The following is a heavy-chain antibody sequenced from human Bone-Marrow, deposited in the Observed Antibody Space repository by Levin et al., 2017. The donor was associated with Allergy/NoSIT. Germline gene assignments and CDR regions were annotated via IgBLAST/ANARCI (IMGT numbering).Heavy chain of an antibody. CDR2: MNPNSGNT. J-gene: IGHJ4*02. CDR3: ARAPGALWGDY. CDR1: GYTFTSYD. Sequence: GESLKISCKASGYTFTSYDINWVRQATGQGLEWMGWMNPNSGNTGYAQKFQGRVTMTRNTSISTAYMELSSLRSEDTAVYYCARAPGALWGDYWGQGTLVTVSS. D-gene: IGHD3-10*01. V-gene: IGHV1-8*01.